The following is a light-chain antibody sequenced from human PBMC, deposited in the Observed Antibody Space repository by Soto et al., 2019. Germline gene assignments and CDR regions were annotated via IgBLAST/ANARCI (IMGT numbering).Light chain of an antibody. J-gene: IGLJ1*01. CDR3: SSYAGSAFFV. CDR1: SSDVGGYNY. CDR2: EVS. V-gene: IGLV2-8*01. Sequence: QSALTQPPSASGSPGQSVTISCTGTSSDVGGYNYVSWYQQHPGKAPKLMIYEVSKRPSGVPDRFSGSKSGNTASLTVSGLQAEYEADYYCSSYAGSAFFVFGTGTKVTVL.